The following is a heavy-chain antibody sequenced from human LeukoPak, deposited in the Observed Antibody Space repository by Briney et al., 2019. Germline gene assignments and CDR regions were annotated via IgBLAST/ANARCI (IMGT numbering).Heavy chain of an antibody. CDR3: ARGGYSGYDPNYFNY. CDR2: IIPVYGAA. V-gene: IGHV1-69*05. Sequence: GASVKVSRKASGGTFSLYAIGWVRQAPGQGLEWMGGIIPVYGAANYAQKFQGRVTIATDESTSTAYMELSSLRSDDTAVYYCARGGYSGYDPNYFNYWGQGTLVTVAS. CDR1: GGTFSLYA. J-gene: IGHJ4*02. D-gene: IGHD5-12*01.